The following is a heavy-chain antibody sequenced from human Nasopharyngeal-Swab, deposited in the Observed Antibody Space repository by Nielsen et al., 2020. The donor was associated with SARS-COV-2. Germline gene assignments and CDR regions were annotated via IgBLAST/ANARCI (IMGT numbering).Heavy chain of an antibody. J-gene: IGHJ5*02. CDR2: IYYTGNT. CDR3: ARTNTERPNFDP. CDR1: GGSISGSTYY. D-gene: IGHD2-8*01. Sequence: SETLSLTCTVSGGSISGSTYYWGWVRQPPGKGLEWIANIYYTGNTYYSPSLKSRVTISVDTSRRQFSLTLSSMTAADRAVYYCARTNTERPNFDPWGQGLLVTVSS. V-gene: IGHV4-39*01.